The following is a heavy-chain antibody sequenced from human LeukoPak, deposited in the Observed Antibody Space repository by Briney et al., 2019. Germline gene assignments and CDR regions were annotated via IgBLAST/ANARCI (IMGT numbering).Heavy chain of an antibody. Sequence: PGGSLRLSCAASGFTFTYYGMHWVRQAPGKGLEWVAVISYDGGNKYYADSVKGRFTISRDNSKNTLYLQMNSLRAEDTAVYYCARDSDLVVVVISDFDHWGQGTLVTVSS. J-gene: IGHJ4*02. CDR3: ARDSDLVVVVISDFDH. D-gene: IGHD3-22*01. CDR1: GFTFTYYG. CDR2: ISYDGGNK. V-gene: IGHV3-30*03.